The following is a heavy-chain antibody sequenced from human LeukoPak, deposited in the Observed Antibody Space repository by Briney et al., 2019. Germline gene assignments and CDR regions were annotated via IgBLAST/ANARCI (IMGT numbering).Heavy chain of an antibody. D-gene: IGHD5-24*01. CDR2: INHSGST. CDR1: GGSFSDYY. J-gene: IGHJ4*02. CDR3: AREGRDGSRYYFDY. Sequence: PETLSLTCAVYGGSFSDYYWNWIRQPPGKGLGWIGEINHSGSTDYNPSLKSRVSISVDTSKNQFSLKLNSVTAADTAVYYCAREGRDGSRYYFDYWSQGTLVTVSS. V-gene: IGHV4-34*01.